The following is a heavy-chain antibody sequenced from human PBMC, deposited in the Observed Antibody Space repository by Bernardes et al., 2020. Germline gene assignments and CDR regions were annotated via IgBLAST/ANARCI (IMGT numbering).Heavy chain of an antibody. J-gene: IGHJ5*02. Sequence: SETLSLTCTVSGGSISSGGYYWSWIRQHPGKGLEWIGYIYYSGSTYYNPSLKSRVTISVDTSKNQFSLKLSSVTAADTAVYYCAGSDYGDYVWFDPWGQGTLVTVSS. CDR3: AGSDYGDYVWFDP. CDR2: IYYSGST. CDR1: GGSISSGGYY. V-gene: IGHV4-31*03. D-gene: IGHD4-17*01.